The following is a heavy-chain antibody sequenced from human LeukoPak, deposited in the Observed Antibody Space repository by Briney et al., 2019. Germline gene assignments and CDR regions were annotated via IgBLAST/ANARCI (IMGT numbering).Heavy chain of an antibody. J-gene: IGHJ3*01. CDR1: GGSISTGDYS. CDR2: IYHSGST. CDR3: ARGPFVEGDAFDL. D-gene: IGHD3-10*01. Sequence: PSQTLSLTCAVSGGSISTGDYSWSWIRQPPGKGLEWIGYIYHSGSTYYNPSLKSRVTISVDRSKNQFSLKLSSVTAADTAVYYCARGPFVEGDAFDLWGQGTMVTVSS. V-gene: IGHV4-30-2*01.